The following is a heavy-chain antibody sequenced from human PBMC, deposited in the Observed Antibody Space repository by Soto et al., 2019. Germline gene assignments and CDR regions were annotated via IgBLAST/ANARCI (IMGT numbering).Heavy chain of an antibody. Sequence: EVQLLESGGGLVQPGGSLRLSCAASGFTFSNYAMNWVRQAPGKGLEWVSAISGSGGSTYYADSVQGRFTISRDNSKNTLYLQMNSLRAEDTAVHYCAKQGWGIRLWTPPDYWGQGTLVTVSS. D-gene: IGHD5-18*01. CDR1: GFTFSNYA. V-gene: IGHV3-23*01. CDR2: ISGSGGST. J-gene: IGHJ4*02. CDR3: AKQGWGIRLWTPPDY.